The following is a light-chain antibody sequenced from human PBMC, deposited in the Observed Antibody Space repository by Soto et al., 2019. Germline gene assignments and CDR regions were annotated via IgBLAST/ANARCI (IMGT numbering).Light chain of an antibody. CDR1: RNDISAYDS. CDR2: EVS. V-gene: IGLV2-14*01. J-gene: IGLJ3*02. Sequence: QAVVTQPASVSGSPGQSITISCTGSRNDISAYDSVSWYQQHPDKAPKLIIYEVSNRPSGVSNRFSGSKSGNTASLTISGLQADDEADYYCSSYTRGSTLVFGGGTKVTVL. CDR3: SSYTRGSTLV.